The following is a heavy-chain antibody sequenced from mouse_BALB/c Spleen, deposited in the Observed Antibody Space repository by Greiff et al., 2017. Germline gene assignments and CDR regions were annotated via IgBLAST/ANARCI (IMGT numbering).Heavy chain of an antibody. V-gene: IGHV2-9*02. Sequence: VKLQESGPGLVAPSLSLSITCTVSGFSLTSYGVHWVRQPPGKGLEWLGVIWAGGSTNYNSALMSRLSISKDNSKSQVFLKMNSLQTDDTAMYYCARDEKLAWFAYWGQGTLVTVSA. CDR1: GFSLTSYG. CDR3: ARDEKLAWFAY. CDR2: IWAGGST. D-gene: IGHD4-1*01. J-gene: IGHJ3*01.